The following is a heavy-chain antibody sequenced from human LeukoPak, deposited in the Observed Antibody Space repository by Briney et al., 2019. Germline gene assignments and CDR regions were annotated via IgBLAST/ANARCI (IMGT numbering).Heavy chain of an antibody. J-gene: IGHJ6*03. Sequence: ASVKVSCKASGYTFTSYDINWVRQATGQGHEWMGWMNPNSGNTGYAQKFQGRVTMTRNTSISTAYMELSSLRSEDTAVYYCARGQGSSWYSLYYYYYMDVWGKGTTVTISS. CDR3: ARGQGSSWYSLYYYYYMDV. V-gene: IGHV1-8*01. D-gene: IGHD6-13*01. CDR2: MNPNSGNT. CDR1: GYTFTSYD.